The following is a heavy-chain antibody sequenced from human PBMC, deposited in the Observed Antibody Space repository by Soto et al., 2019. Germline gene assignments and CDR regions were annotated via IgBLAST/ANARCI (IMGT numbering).Heavy chain of an antibody. CDR1: GFTFSSYA. D-gene: IGHD2-8*01. CDR2: ISGSGVST. Sequence: TGGSLRLSCAASGFTFSSYAMSWVRQAPGKGLEWVSVISGSGVSTYYADSVKGRFTISRDKSKNTLYLQMNSLRAEDTAVYFCAKDMEMTGSCTNGLSWTLDYWGPGTLVTVSS. V-gene: IGHV3-23*01. CDR3: AKDMEMTGSCTNGLSWTLDY. J-gene: IGHJ4*02.